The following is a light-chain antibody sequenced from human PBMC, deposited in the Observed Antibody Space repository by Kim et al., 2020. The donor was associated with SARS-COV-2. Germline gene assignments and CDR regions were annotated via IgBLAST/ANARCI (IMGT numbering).Light chain of an antibody. CDR3: QQYNNWQYT. CDR2: GAS. J-gene: IGKJ2*01. V-gene: IGKV3-15*01. CDR1: QSDSSN. Sequence: SVSAGERATLACKTSQSDSSNLAWYQQTPGQDPRILIHGASTRATGIPARFSGTGSGTEFTLTISSLQSEDFAGYYCQQYNNWQYTFGQGAKLEI.